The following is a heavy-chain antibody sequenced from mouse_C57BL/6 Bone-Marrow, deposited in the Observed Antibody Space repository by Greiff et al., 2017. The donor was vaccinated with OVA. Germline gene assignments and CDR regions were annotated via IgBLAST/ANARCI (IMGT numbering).Heavy chain of an antibody. V-gene: IGHV7-1*01. CDR3: ARAKGYPDAMDY. Sequence: EVQVVESGGGLVQSGRSLRLSCATSGFTFSDFYMEWVRHAPGKGLEWIAASRNKANDYTTEYSASVKGRFIVSRDTSQSILYLQMNARRAEDTAIDYCARAKGYPDAMDYWGQGTSVTVSS. CDR2: SRNKANDYTT. J-gene: IGHJ4*01. D-gene: IGHD2-2*01. CDR1: GFTFSDFY.